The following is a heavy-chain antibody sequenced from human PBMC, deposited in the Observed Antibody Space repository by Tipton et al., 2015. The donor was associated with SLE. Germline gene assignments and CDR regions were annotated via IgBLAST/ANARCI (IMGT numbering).Heavy chain of an antibody. V-gene: IGHV4-39*07. CDR2: INHSGST. CDR3: ARTGAIYWFDS. Sequence: TLSLTCTVSGGSISSGGYYWSWIRQPPGKGLEWIGEINHSGSTNYNPSLKSRVTISVDTSKNQFSLKLSSVTAADTAVYYCARTGAIYWFDSWGQGTLVTVSS. CDR1: GGSISSGGYY. J-gene: IGHJ5*01.